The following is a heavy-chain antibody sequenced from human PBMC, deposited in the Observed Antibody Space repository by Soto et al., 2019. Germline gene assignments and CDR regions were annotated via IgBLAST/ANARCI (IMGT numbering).Heavy chain of an antibody. CDR3: ARLSPGLGTKTTCPHYYGLYV. Sequence: PGESLKISCQASGYTFSAFWITWVRQMPGKGLEWMATIDPRDSYSNYSLSFQGHVTISTDKSIRSAYLRWSILQASDTAIYYCARLSPGLGTKTTCPHYYGLYVWRRGSTVSVSS. J-gene: IGHJ6*01. V-gene: IGHV5-10-1*01. CDR1: GYTFSAFW. D-gene: IGHD2-2*01. CDR2: IDPRDSYS.